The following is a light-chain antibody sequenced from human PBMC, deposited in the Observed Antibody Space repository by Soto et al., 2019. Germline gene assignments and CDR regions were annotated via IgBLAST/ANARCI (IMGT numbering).Light chain of an antibody. CDR3: AAWDDSLNGNVV. Sequence: VLTQPPSASGTPGQRVTISCSGSSSNIGSNTVNWYQQLPGTAPKLLIYSNNQRPSGVPDRFSGSKSGTSASLAISGLQSEDEADYYCAAWDDSLNGNVVFGGGTKLTVL. J-gene: IGLJ2*01. CDR1: SSNIGSNT. CDR2: SNN. V-gene: IGLV1-44*01.